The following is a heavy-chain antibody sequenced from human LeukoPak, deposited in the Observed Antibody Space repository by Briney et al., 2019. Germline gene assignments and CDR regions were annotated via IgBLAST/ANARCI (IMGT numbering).Heavy chain of an antibody. D-gene: IGHD4-17*01. V-gene: IGHV3-30*02. CDR2: IRSDGSNE. CDR3: ARDPGAYGDYVGYYFDY. J-gene: IGHJ4*02. Sequence: GGSLRLSCAASGFTFSSYGIHWVRQAPGKGLEWLAFIRSDGSNEYYADSVKGRFTISRDNSKNTLYLQMNSLRPEDTAVYNCARDPGAYGDYVGYYFDYWGQGTLVTVSS. CDR1: GFTFSSYG.